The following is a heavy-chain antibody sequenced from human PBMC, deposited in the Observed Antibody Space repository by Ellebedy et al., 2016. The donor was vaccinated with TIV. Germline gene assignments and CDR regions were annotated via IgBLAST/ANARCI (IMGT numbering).Heavy chain of an antibody. CDR1: GGSFTTYV. V-gene: IGHV1-69*06. D-gene: IGHD2-21*01. Sequence: SVKVSXXASGGSFTTYVINWVRQAPGQGLEWVGGIVPTFGTPRYAQKFQGRVAITADKSTTTAYMEMNSLTSDDTAIYFCTTGRGVAVSFTAFAYWGQGSLVTVSS. CDR2: IVPTFGTP. J-gene: IGHJ4*02. CDR3: TTGRGVAVSFTAFAY.